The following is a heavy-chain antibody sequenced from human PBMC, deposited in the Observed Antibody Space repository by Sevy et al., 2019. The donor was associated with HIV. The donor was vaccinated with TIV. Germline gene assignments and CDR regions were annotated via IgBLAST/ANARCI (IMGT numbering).Heavy chain of an antibody. CDR2: VNTGTGDT. J-gene: IGHJ4*02. Sequence: ASVKVSFMASGYSFTNYIMYWVRQAPGQGLEGMGWVNTGTGDTKYSEKFQGRVSITRDTSASISNMDLRGLKSEDTAVYYCARDFCSGGSCYSAFDYWGQGTLVTVSS. CDR1: GYSFTNYI. D-gene: IGHD2-15*01. V-gene: IGHV1-3*04. CDR3: ARDFCSGGSCYSAFDY.